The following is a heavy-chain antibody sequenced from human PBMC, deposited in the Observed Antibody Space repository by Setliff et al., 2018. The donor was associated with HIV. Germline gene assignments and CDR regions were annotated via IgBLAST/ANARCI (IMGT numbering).Heavy chain of an antibody. J-gene: IGHJ4*02. CDR2: INAGNGNT. Sequence: ASVKVSCKASGYTFTSYAMHWVRQAPGQRLEWMGWINAGNGNTKYSQKFQGRVTITRDTSASTAYMELSSLRSEGTAVYYCAKTIAAAATLPFDFWGQGTLVTVSS. CDR1: GYTFTSYA. V-gene: IGHV1-3*01. CDR3: AKTIAAAATLPFDF. D-gene: IGHD6-13*01.